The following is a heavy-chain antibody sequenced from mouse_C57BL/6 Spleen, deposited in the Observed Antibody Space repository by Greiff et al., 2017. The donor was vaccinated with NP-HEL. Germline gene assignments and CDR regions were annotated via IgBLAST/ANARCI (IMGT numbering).Heavy chain of an antibody. Sequence: VQLQQPGAELVKPGASVKLSCKASGYTFTSYWMHWVKQRPGQGLEWIGMIHPNSGSTNYNEKFKSKATLTVDKSSSTAYMQLSSLTSEDSAVYYCARWWDGYYYFDYWGQGTTLTVSS. V-gene: IGHV1-64*01. D-gene: IGHD2-3*01. CDR2: IHPNSGST. CDR3: ARWWDGYYYFDY. J-gene: IGHJ2*01. CDR1: GYTFTSYW.